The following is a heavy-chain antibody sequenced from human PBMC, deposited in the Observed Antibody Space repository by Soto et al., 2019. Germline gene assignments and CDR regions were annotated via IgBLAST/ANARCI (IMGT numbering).Heavy chain of an antibody. CDR2: IYYSGST. V-gene: IGHV4-31*03. D-gene: IGHD3-3*01. J-gene: IGHJ5*02. CDR3: ARVHVLRFLEWSTKVLDWFDP. Sequence: SETLSLTCTVSGGSISSGGYYWSWIRQHPGKGLEWIGYIYYSGSTYYNPSLKSRVTISVDTSKNQFSLKLSSVTAADTAVYYCARVHVLRFLEWSTKVLDWFDPWGQGTLVTVSS. CDR1: GGSISSGGYY.